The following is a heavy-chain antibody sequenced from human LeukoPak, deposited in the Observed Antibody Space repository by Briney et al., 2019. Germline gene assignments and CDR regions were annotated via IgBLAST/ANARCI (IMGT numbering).Heavy chain of an antibody. Sequence: SVKVSCKASGGTFISYAISWVRQAPGQGLEGMGGIIPIFGTANYAQKFQGRVTITTDESTSTAYMELSSLRSEDTAVYYCARARDSSSPTLSLYYYYYTDVWGKGTTVTVSS. D-gene: IGHD6-6*01. V-gene: IGHV1-69*05. CDR3: ARARDSSSPTLSLYYYYYTDV. J-gene: IGHJ6*03. CDR1: GGTFISYA. CDR2: IIPIFGTA.